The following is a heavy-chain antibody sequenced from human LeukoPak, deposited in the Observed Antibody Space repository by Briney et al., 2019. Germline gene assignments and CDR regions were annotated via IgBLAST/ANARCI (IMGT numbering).Heavy chain of an antibody. Sequence: SETLSLTCTVSGGSISSGVYYWSWIRQPPGKGLEWIGYVYYSGSTYYNPSLKRRVTISVDTSKNQFSLKLSSVTAADTAVYYCARVGYYGSGSYLDYWGQGTLVTVSS. CDR1: GGSISSGVYY. J-gene: IGHJ4*02. D-gene: IGHD3-10*01. CDR3: ARVGYYGSGSYLDY. CDR2: VYYSGST. V-gene: IGHV4-30-4*01.